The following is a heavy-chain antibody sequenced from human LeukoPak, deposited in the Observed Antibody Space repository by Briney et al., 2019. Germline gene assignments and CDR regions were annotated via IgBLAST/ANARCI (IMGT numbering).Heavy chain of an antibody. CDR3: ASPGHIAAARGWYYMDV. D-gene: IGHD2-21*01. Sequence: GASVKVSCKASGGTFSSYAISWVRQTPGQGLEWMGGIIPIFGTANYAQKFQGRVTITADESTSTAYMELSSLRSEDTAVYYCASPGHIAAARGWYYMDVWGKGTTVTISS. J-gene: IGHJ6*03. V-gene: IGHV1-69*13. CDR2: IIPIFGTA. CDR1: GGTFSSYA.